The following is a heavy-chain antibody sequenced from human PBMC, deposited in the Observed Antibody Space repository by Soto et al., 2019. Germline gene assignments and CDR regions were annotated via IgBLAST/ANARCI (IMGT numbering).Heavy chain of an antibody. CDR2: INPDGSIA. CDR1: GFTFSNYW. CDR3: THPNLGG. D-gene: IGHD7-27*01. V-gene: IGHV3-74*01. J-gene: IGHJ4*02. Sequence: EVQLEASGGDLVQPGGSLRLSCAASGFTFSNYWMHWVRQAPGRGLVWVSHINPDGSIATYADSVKGRFTISRDNAKNKVYLQMNSLRVEDTAVYYCTHPNLGGGGQGALVTVSS.